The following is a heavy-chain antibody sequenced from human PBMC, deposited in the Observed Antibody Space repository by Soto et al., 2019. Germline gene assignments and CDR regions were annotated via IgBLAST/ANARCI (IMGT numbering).Heavy chain of an antibody. Sequence: SETLSLTCTVSGGSINNYYWSWIRQPPGKGLEWIGYIYYSGSTNYNPSLKSRVTISVDTSKKHFSLKLSSVAAADTAVYYCAAGYTSDWYYFDYWGQGTLVTVSS. J-gene: IGHJ4*02. CDR3: AAGYTSDWYYFDY. D-gene: IGHD6-19*01. V-gene: IGHV4-59*01. CDR2: IYYSGST. CDR1: GGSINNYY.